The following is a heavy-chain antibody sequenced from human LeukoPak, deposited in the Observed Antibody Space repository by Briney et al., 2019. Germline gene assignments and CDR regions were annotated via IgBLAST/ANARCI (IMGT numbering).Heavy chain of an antibody. CDR1: GFTFNNYG. J-gene: IGHJ4*02. Sequence: GGSLRLSCAASGFTFNNYGMYWVRQAPGKGLEWVTYISDDGRRKYYADSVQGRFSISRDNSKNSLYPQMNSLRAEDTAVYYCARAPIGQLDYWGQGTLVTVSS. CDR3: ARAPIGQLDY. D-gene: IGHD2-2*01. CDR2: ISDDGRRK. V-gene: IGHV3-30*03.